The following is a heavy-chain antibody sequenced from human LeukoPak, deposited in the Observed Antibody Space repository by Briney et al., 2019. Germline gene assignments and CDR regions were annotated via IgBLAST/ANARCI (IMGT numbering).Heavy chain of an antibody. D-gene: IGHD5-18*01. V-gene: IGHV3-43*02. J-gene: IGHJ4*02. CDR1: GFTFSSYS. CDR3: AKDRKFGYSYPAH. Sequence: PGGSLRLSCAASGFTFSSYSMNWVRQAPGKGLEWVSLISGDGGSTYYADSVKGRFTISRDNSKNSLYLQMNSLRTEDTALYYCAKDRKFGYSYPAHWGQGTLVTVSS. CDR2: ISGDGGST.